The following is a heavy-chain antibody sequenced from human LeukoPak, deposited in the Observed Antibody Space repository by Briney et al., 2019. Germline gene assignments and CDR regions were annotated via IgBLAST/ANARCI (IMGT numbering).Heavy chain of an antibody. D-gene: IGHD5-18*01. J-gene: IGHJ4*02. V-gene: IGHV1-69*13. Sequence: SVKLSCKASGGTFSSYAISWVRQAPGQGLEWMGVIITIFGTANYAQKFQGRVTITADESTSTAYMELSSLRSEDTAVYYCARGDVDTAMVLEAYFDYWGQGTLVTVSS. CDR3: ARGDVDTAMVLEAYFDY. CDR1: GGTFSSYA. CDR2: IITIFGTA.